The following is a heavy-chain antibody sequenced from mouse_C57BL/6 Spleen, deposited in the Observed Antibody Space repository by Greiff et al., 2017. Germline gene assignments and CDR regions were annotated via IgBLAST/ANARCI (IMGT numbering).Heavy chain of an antibody. J-gene: IGHJ3*01. V-gene: IGHV1-82*01. Sequence: VQLQQSGPELVKPGASVKISCKASGYAFSSSWMNWVKQRPGKGLEWIGRIYPGDGDTNYNGKFKGKATLTADKSSSTAYMQLSSLTSEDSAVYFCARTLYGSSSAWFAYWGQGTLVTVSA. CDR3: ARTLYGSSSAWFAY. CDR1: GYAFSSSW. D-gene: IGHD1-1*01. CDR2: IYPGDGDT.